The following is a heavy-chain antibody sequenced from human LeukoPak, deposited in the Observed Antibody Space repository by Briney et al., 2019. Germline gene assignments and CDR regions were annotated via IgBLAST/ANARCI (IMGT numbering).Heavy chain of an antibody. D-gene: IGHD2-2*01. Sequence: PSETLSLTCIVSGGSFSTSAYYWGWVRQPPGKGLEWIGSIYYSGSTYYNPSLKSRVTISVDTSKNQFSLKLSSVTAADTAVYYCARHLVVVVVPAATENWFDPWGQGTLVTVSS. J-gene: IGHJ5*02. V-gene: IGHV4-39*01. CDR3: ARHLVVVVVPAATENWFDP. CDR2: IYYSGST. CDR1: GGSFSTSAYY.